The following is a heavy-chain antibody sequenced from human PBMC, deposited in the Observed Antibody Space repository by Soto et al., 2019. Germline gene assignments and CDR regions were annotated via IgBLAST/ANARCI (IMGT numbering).Heavy chain of an antibody. D-gene: IGHD2-21*02. CDR3: ARGLAYCGGDCYSELDY. CDR1: GYTFTSYA. CDR2: INAGNGNT. Sequence: ASVKVSCKASGYTFTSYAMHCVGQSPLQGLEGMGWINAGNGNTKYSQKFQGRVTITRDTSASTAYMELSSLRSEDTAVYYCARGLAYCGGDCYSELDYWGQGTLVTVSS. V-gene: IGHV1-3*01. J-gene: IGHJ4*02.